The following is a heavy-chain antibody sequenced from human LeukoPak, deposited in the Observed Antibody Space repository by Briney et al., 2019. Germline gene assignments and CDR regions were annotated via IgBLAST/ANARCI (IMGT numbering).Heavy chain of an antibody. Sequence: LSLTCGVSGGSIDITNYWSWVRQAPGKGLEWVSYISSSSSYTNYADSVKGRFTISRDNAKNSLYLQMNSLRAEDTAVYYCARYSSSWYGADYWGQGTLVTVSS. J-gene: IGHJ4*02. CDR1: GGSIDITNY. D-gene: IGHD6-13*01. CDR3: ARYSSSWYGADY. CDR2: ISSSSSYT. V-gene: IGHV3-11*06.